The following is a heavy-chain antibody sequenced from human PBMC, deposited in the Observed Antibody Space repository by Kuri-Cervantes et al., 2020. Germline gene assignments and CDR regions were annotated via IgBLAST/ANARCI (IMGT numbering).Heavy chain of an antibody. V-gene: IGHV3-13*01. J-gene: IGHJ6*03. CDR3: ARAVAAPYYYYYMDV. CDR2: IGTAGDT. D-gene: IGHD6-19*01. CDR1: GFTFSSYD. Sequence: GESLKISCAASGFTFSSYDMHWVRQATGKSLEWVSAIGTAGDTYYPGSVKGRFTISRENAKNPLYLQMNSLRAGDTAVYYCARAVAAPYYYYYMDVWGKGTTVTVSS.